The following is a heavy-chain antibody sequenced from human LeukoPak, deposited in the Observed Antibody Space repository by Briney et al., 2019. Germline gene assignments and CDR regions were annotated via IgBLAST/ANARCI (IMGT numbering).Heavy chain of an antibody. CDR2: ITVSGGST. V-gene: IGHV3-23*01. CDR3: AKGGGATVPFDN. J-gene: IGHJ4*02. D-gene: IGHD4-11*01. Sequence: GGSLRLSCAASGFTFSSYAMSWVRQAPGKGLEWVSGITVSGGSTYYADSVKGRFTISRDNSKNTLYLQMNSLRVEDTAVYYCAKGGGATVPFDNWGQGTLVTVSS. CDR1: GFTFSSYA.